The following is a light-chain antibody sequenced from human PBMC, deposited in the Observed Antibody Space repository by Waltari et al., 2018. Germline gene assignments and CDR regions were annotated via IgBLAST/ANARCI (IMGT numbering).Light chain of an antibody. J-gene: IGKJ1*01. Sequence: EIVLTQSPGTLSLSPGERATLSCRASQSVSRALRTLAWYQQKPGQAPRLLIYDASTRDTGIPDRFSGSGSGTDFTLTISRLEPDDFAVYYCQRYGTLPATFGQGTKVEIK. CDR3: QRYGTLPAT. V-gene: IGKV3-20*01. CDR1: QSVSRALRT. CDR2: DAS.